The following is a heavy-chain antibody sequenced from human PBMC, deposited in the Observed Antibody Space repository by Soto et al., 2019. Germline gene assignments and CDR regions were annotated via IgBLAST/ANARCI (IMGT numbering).Heavy chain of an antibody. J-gene: IGHJ4*02. CDR1: GLSFSSYG. V-gene: IGHV3-30*03. CDR3: ASDSYTPASSGYYVFDN. CDR2: ISYDGSNK. Sequence: QVQLVESGGGVVQPGRSLRLSCADSGLSFSSYGMHWVRQAPGEGLEWVAAISYDGSNKNYLASVEGRFTISRANSKNPLYLQMNALRPQGTAVYYCASDSYTPASSGYYVFDNWGQGTLVTVSS. D-gene: IGHD3-22*01.